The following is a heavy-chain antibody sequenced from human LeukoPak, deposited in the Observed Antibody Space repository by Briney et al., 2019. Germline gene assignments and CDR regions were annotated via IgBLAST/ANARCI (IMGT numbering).Heavy chain of an antibody. CDR3: ATGMLVVAVFGAFDI. CDR2: FDPEDGET. V-gene: IGHV1-24*01. Sequence: ASVKVSCKVSGYTLTELSMHWVRPAPGKGLEWMGGFDPEDGETIYAQKFQGRVTMTEDTSTDTAYMELSSLRSEDTAVYYCATGMLVVAVFGAFDIWGQGTMVTVSS. J-gene: IGHJ3*02. D-gene: IGHD3-22*01. CDR1: GYTLTELS.